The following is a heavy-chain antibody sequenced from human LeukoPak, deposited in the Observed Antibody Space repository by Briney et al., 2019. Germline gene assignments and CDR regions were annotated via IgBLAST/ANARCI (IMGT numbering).Heavy chain of an antibody. J-gene: IGHJ5*02. CDR1: GGTFSSYA. V-gene: IGHV1-69*05. CDR3: ARAGELGRKDNWFDP. Sequence: ASVKLSCKASGGTFSSYAISWVRQAPGQGLEWMGGIIPIFGTANYAQKFQGRVTITTDESTSTAYMELSSLRSEDTAVYYCARAGELGRKDNWFDPWGQGTLVTVSS. D-gene: IGHD7-27*01. CDR2: IIPIFGTA.